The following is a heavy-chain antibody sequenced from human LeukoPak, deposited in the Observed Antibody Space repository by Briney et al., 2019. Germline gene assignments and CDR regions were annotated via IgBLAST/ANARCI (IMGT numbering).Heavy chain of an antibody. CDR2: INSDGSST. D-gene: IGHD3-3*01. Sequence: GGSLRLSCAASGFTFSNYWMHWVRQAPGKGLVWVSRINSDGSSTNYADSVKGRFTISRDNAKNTLYLQMNSLRAEDTAVYYCATNSFWSGYYWGQGTLATVSS. J-gene: IGHJ4*02. CDR3: ATNSFWSGYY. CDR1: GFTFSNYW. V-gene: IGHV3-74*01.